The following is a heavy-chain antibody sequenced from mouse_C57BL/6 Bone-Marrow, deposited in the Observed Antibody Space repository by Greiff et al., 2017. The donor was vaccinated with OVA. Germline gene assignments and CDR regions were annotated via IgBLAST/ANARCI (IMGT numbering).Heavy chain of an antibody. V-gene: IGHV1-87*01. CDR3: SEDAAVYYCACYYDWYFDV. CDR1: YTFSRRVH. CDR2: GPGLEWIG. Sequence: QVHVKQSGPELARPWASVKISCQAFYTFSRRVHFAIRDTNYWMQWVKQRPGPGLEWIGAIYPGNGDTSYNQKFKGKATLTADKSSSTAYMQLSSLTSEDAAVYYCACYYDWYFDVWGTGTTVTVSS. J-gene: IGHJ1*03. D-gene: IGHD1-1*01.